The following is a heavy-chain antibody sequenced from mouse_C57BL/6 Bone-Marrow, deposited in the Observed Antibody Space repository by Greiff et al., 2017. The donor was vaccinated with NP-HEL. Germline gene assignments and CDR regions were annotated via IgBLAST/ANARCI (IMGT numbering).Heavy chain of an antibody. CDR2: INPNNGGT. CDR3: ARGDGSSFAY. V-gene: IGHV1-22*01. CDR1: GYTFTDYN. D-gene: IGHD1-1*01. J-gene: IGHJ3*01. Sequence: EVQLQQSGPELVKPGASVKMSCKASGYTFTDYNMHWVKQSHGKSLEWIGYINPNNGGTSYNQKFKGKATLTVDKSSSTAYMQLSSLTSEDSAVYYCARGDGSSFAYWGQGTLVTVSA.